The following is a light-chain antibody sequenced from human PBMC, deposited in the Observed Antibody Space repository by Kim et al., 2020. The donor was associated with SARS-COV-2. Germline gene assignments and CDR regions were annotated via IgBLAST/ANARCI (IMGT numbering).Light chain of an antibody. CDR2: GGS. CDR3: QQYNNWPIA. J-gene: IGKJ5*01. CDR1: QSVSSY. V-gene: IGKV3-15*01. Sequence: VSPGERATLSCRASQSVSSYLAWYHQKPGQAPRLLIYGGSTRATGIPARFSGSGSGTEFTLTISSLQSEDFAVYYCQQYNNWPIAFGQGTRLEIK.